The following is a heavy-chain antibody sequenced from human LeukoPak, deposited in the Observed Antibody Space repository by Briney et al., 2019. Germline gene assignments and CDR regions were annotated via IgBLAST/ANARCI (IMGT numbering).Heavy chain of an antibody. D-gene: IGHD3-10*01. Sequence: GASVKVSCKASGYTFTGQYLHWVRQAPGQGLEWMGWITPNSGGTNYAQKFQGRVTMTRDTSISTAYMELSSLTSDDTAVYYCASGSGTYSPDYWGRGTLVTVSS. V-gene: IGHV1-2*02. CDR3: ASGSGTYSPDY. J-gene: IGHJ4*02. CDR2: ITPNSGGT. CDR1: GYTFTGQY.